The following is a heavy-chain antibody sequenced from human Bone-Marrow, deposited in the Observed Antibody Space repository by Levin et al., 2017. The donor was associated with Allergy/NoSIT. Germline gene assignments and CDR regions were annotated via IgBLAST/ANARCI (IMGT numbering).Heavy chain of an antibody. J-gene: IGHJ4*02. CDR1: GFTFSSYA. CDR3: AKDIVVVPAAILFRTTVS. Sequence: SCAASGFTFSSYAMSWVRQAPGKGLEWVSAISGSGGSTYYADSVKGRFTISRDNSKNTLYLQMNSLRAEDTAVYYCAKDIVVVPAAILFRTTVSWGQGTLVTVSS. V-gene: IGHV3-23*01. CDR2: ISGSGGST. D-gene: IGHD2-2*02.